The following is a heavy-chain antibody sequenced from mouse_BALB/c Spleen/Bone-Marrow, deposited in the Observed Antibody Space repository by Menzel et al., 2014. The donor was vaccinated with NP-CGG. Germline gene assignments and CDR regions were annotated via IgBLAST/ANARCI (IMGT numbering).Heavy chain of an antibody. J-gene: IGHJ4*01. CDR1: GLTFXSFG. Sequence: EVKLMESGGGLVQPGGSRKLSCVVSGLTFXSFGMHWVRQVPEKGLEWVAYINSDSRTIYYAGTVKGRFTISRDNPKNTLFLQMTSLRSEDTAIYYCTRPYGYSYAMDYWGQGTSVTVSS. D-gene: IGHD2-2*01. CDR2: INSDSRTI. V-gene: IGHV5-17*02. CDR3: TRPYGYSYAMDY.